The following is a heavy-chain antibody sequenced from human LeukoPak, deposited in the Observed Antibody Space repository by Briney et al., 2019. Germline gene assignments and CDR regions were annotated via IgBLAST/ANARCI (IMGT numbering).Heavy chain of an antibody. CDR1: GYTFTSYY. J-gene: IGHJ4*02. V-gene: IGHV1-46*01. D-gene: IGHD5-18*01. Sequence: GASVTVSFKASGYTFTSYYMHWVRQAPGQGLEWMGIINPSGGSTSYAQKFQGRVTMTRDMSTSTDYMELSSLRSEDTAVYYCASVGRGYSYGYYFDYWGQGTLVTVSS. CDR2: INPSGGST. CDR3: ASVGRGYSYGYYFDY.